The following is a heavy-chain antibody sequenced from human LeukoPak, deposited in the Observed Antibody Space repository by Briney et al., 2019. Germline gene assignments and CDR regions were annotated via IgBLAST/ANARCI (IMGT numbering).Heavy chain of an antibody. D-gene: IGHD4-17*01. CDR3: AKEGLTVTFFDH. V-gene: IGHV3-23*01. CDR1: GFTFSSYS. Sequence: GGSLRLSCAASGFTFSSYSMTWVRQAPGKGLEWVSAISPNSDSTFYADSVKGRFTISRDNSRSTLFLQMSSLRAEDTAVYYCAKEGLTVTFFDHWGQGTLVTVSS. J-gene: IGHJ4*02. CDR2: ISPNSDST.